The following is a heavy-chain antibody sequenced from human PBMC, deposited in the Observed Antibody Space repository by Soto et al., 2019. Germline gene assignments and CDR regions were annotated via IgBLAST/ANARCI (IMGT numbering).Heavy chain of an antibody. D-gene: IGHD3-3*01. J-gene: IGHJ6*02. CDR3: ARERRLNLCFWSGYMEDYVMDV. CDR2: INSDGSST. CDR1: GFTFSSYW. V-gene: IGHV3-74*01. Sequence: GGSLSLSCASSGFTFSSYWMHLVRQAPGKGLVWVSLINSDGSSTSYADSVKGRFTISGDNAKNTLYLQMNSLRAEDTAVYYCARERRLNLCFWSGYMEDYVMDVWGQGNTGT.